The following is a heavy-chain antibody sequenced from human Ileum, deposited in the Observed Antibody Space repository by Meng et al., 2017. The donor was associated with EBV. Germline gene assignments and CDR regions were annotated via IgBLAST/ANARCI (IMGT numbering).Heavy chain of an antibody. CDR2: INGDGSMI. CDR1: GFTFSNYW. J-gene: IGHJ4*02. V-gene: IGHV3-74*01. Sequence: EVQLVESGGGLVQPGGSLRLACAASGFTFSNYWMHWVRQVPGKGLVWVPRINGDGSMISYVDSVKGRFTISRDNAKNTLHLQMNSLRAEDTAVYYCTRVGCPGGSCYYFDYWGQGTLVTVAS. CDR3: TRVGCPGGSCYYFDY. D-gene: IGHD2-15*01.